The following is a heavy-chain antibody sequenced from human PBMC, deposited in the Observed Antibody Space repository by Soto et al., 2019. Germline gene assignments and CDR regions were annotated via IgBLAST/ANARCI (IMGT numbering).Heavy chain of an antibody. CDR3: ASIYLSGLRIAARFWHYGMDV. CDR2: INLNSDTT. J-gene: IGHJ6*02. CDR1: GFTFTAYY. Sequence: GASVKVSCKASGFTFTAYYLYWMRQAPGQGLEWVGWINLNSDTTDIAPKFKGRASLTRDRSISTAYVELNRLPSDDTAVYYCASIYLSGLRIAARFWHYGMDVWGQGTTVTVSS. V-gene: IGHV1-2*02. D-gene: IGHD6-6*01.